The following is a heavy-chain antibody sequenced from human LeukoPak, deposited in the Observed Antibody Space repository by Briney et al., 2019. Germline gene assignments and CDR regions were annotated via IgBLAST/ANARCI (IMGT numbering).Heavy chain of an antibody. Sequence: GGSLRPSCAASGFTFSSYGMHWVRQAPGKGLEWVAVISYDGSNKYYADSVKGRFTISRDNSENTLYLQMNSLRAEDTAVYYCAKDGAFVVVTAVFDYWGQGTLVTVSS. V-gene: IGHV3-30*18. D-gene: IGHD2-21*02. CDR3: AKDGAFVVVTAVFDY. CDR1: GFTFSSYG. CDR2: ISYDGSNK. J-gene: IGHJ4*02.